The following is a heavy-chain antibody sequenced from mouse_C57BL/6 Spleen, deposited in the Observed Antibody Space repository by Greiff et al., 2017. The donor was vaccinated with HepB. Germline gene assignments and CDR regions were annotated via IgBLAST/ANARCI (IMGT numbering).Heavy chain of an antibody. D-gene: IGHD1-1*01. Sequence: QVQLQQSGPGLVQPSQSLSITCTVSGFSLTSYCVHWVRPSPGKGLEWLGVIWSGGSTDYNAAFISRLSISKDNSKSQVFFKMNSLQADDTAIYYCARWITTVVRAMDYWGQGTSVTVSS. CDR2: IWSGGST. V-gene: IGHV2-2*01. CDR3: ARWITTVVRAMDY. CDR1: GFSLTSYC. J-gene: IGHJ4*01.